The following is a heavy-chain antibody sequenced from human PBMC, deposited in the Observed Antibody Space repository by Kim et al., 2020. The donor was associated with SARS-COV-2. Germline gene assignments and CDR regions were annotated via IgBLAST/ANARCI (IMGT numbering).Heavy chain of an antibody. CDR3: ARNYYDSSGSFLFDY. V-gene: IGHV4-28*01. J-gene: IGHJ4*02. D-gene: IGHD3-22*01. Sequence: PSPKSRVTITVDTSKTQFSLKLSSVTAADTAVYYCARNYYDSSGSFLFDYWGQGTLVTVSS.